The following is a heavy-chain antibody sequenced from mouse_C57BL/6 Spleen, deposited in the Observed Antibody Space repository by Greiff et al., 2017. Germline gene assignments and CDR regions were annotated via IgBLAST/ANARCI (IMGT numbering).Heavy chain of an antibody. CDR1: GFSFNTYA. CDR3: VRDYYGSHFDY. V-gene: IGHV10-1*01. D-gene: IGHD1-1*01. J-gene: IGHJ2*01. Sequence: EVMLVESGGGLVQPKGSLKLSCAASGFSFNTYAMNWVRQAPGKGLEWVARIRSKSNNYATYYADSVKDRFTISRDDSESMLYLQMNNLKTEDTAMYYCVRDYYGSHFDYWGQGTTLTVSS. CDR2: IRSKSNNYAT.